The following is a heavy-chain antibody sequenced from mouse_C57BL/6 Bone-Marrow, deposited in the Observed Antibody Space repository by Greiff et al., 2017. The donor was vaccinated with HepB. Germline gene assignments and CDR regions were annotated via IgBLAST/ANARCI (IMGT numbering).Heavy chain of an antibody. D-gene: IGHD5-5*01. CDR2: IYPRSGNT. J-gene: IGHJ1*03. CDR1: GYTFTSYG. CDR3: ARCGIYLWYFDV. V-gene: IGHV1-81*01. Sequence: QVQLQQSGAELARPGASVKLSCKASGYTFTSYGISWVKQRTGQGLEWIGEIYPRSGNTYYNEKFKGKATLTVDTSSSTAYMQLSSLTSEDSAVYFCARCGIYLWYFDVWGTGTTVTVSS.